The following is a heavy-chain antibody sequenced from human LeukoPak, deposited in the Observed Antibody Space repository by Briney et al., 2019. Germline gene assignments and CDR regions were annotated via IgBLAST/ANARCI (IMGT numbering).Heavy chain of an antibody. Sequence: SETLSLTCTVSGGSISSYYWSWLRQPPGKGLEWTGYIYYSGSTNYNPPLKSRVTISVDTSKNQFSLKLSSVTAADTAVYYCARQALLWFGELFTWFDPWGQGTLVTVSS. V-gene: IGHV4-59*08. D-gene: IGHD3-10*01. CDR2: IYYSGST. CDR1: GGSISSYY. CDR3: ARQALLWFGELFTWFDP. J-gene: IGHJ5*02.